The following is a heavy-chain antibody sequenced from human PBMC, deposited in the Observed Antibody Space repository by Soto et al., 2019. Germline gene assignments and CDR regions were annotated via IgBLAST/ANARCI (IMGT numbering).Heavy chain of an antibody. CDR3: ARELVSRGAHFDY. Sequence: QVQLQESGPGLVKPSQTLSLTCTVSGGSISSGDYYWSWIRQPPGKGLEWIGYIYYSGSTYYNPSLKSRVTISVDTSKNQFALKLSSVTAADTAVYYCARELVSRGAHFDYWGQGTLVTVSS. D-gene: IGHD2-8*01. CDR1: GGSISSGDYY. CDR2: IYYSGST. V-gene: IGHV4-30-4*01. J-gene: IGHJ4*02.